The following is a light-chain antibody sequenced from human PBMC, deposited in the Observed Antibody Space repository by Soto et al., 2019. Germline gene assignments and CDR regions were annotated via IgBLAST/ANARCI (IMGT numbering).Light chain of an antibody. CDR1: QSVSSN. CDR2: GAS. CDR3: QQYNNWPPGT. V-gene: IGKV3D-15*01. Sequence: IVMTQSPATLSVSPGERATLSCRASQSVSSNLAWYQHKSGQPPRLLIYGASTRATGIPARFSGVGSGTEFTLTISSLQSEDFAVYYCQQYNNWPPGTFGQGTKVEIK. J-gene: IGKJ1*01.